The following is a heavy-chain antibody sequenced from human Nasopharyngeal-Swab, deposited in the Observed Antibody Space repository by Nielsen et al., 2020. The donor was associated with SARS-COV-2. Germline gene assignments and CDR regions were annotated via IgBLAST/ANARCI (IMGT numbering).Heavy chain of an antibody. J-gene: IGHJ4*02. V-gene: IGHV3-30*18. CDR3: AKDGSSTSSGIKIDY. Sequence: VRQAPGKGLEWVAVISYDGSNKHYADSVKGRFTISRDNSKNTLYLQMNSLRAEDTAVYYCAKDGSSTSSGIKIDYWGQGTLVTVSS. D-gene: IGHD2-2*01. CDR2: ISYDGSNK.